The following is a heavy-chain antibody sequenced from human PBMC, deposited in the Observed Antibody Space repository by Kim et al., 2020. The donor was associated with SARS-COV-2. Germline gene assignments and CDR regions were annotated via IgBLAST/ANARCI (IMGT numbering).Heavy chain of an antibody. D-gene: IGHD2-15*01. Sequence: YAQKLKGRITKTTDQSTSTAYMGRRSLRSDDTAVYYCARGLVAANYGMDVWGQGTTVTVSS. J-gene: IGHJ6*02. CDR3: ARGLVAANYGMDV. V-gene: IGHV1-18*01.